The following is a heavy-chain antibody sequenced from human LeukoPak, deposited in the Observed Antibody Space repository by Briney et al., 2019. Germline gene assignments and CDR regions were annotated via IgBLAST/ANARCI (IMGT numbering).Heavy chain of an antibody. D-gene: IGHD3-22*01. CDR3: ARAVLRYYDSGGIDVFDI. CDR1: GFTFDDYG. J-gene: IGHJ3*02. Sequence: SGGSLRLSCAASGFTFDDYGMSWVRQAPGKGLEWVSGINWNGGSTGYADSVKGRFTISRDNAKNSLYLQMNSLRAEDTALYYCARAVLRYYDSGGIDVFDIWGQGTMVTVSS. CDR2: INWNGGST. V-gene: IGHV3-20*04.